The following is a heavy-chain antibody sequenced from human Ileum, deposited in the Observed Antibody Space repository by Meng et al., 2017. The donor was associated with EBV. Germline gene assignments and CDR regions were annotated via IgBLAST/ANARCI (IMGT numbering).Heavy chain of an antibody. V-gene: IGHV3-15*01. CDR1: GFTFSKVW. Sequence: EVQVGGSGGGLVGPGGSLRPSCAASGFTFSKVWMNWVRQTPGKGLEWVGRIRSKSAGGTTDYAAPVKGRFTISRDDSEDTLYLQMNGLKTEDTAVYYCTTWGGNWGQGTLVTVSS. CDR2: IRSKSAGGTT. CDR3: TTWGGN. J-gene: IGHJ1*01. D-gene: IGHD3-16*01.